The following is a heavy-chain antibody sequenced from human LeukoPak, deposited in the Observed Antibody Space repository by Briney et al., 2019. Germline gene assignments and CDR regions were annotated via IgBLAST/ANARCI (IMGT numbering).Heavy chain of an antibody. CDR3: ARVPIGRYCSGGSCSDFSDY. J-gene: IGHJ4*02. CDR2: INPNSGGT. Sequence: GASVKVSCKASGYTFTGYYMHWVRQAPGQGLEWMGWINPNSGGTNYAQKFQGRVTMARDTSISTAYMELSRLRSDDTAVYYCARVPIGRYCSGGSCSDFSDYWGQGILVTVSS. CDR1: GYTFTGYY. D-gene: IGHD2-15*01. V-gene: IGHV1-2*02.